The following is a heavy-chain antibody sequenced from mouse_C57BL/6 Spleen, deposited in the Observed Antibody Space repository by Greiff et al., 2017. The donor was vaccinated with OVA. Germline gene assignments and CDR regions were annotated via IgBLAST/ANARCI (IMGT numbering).Heavy chain of an antibody. J-gene: IGHJ3*01. CDR3: ARPAGAY. CDR1: GYSFSSSW. V-gene: IGHV1-82*01. CDR2: IYPGDGDT. Sequence: QVQLQQSGPELVKPGASVKISCKASGYSFSSSWMNWVKQRPGKGLEWIGRIYPGDGDTNYNGKFKGKATLTADKSSSTAYMQLSSLTSEDSAVYFCARPAGAYWGQGTLVTVSA.